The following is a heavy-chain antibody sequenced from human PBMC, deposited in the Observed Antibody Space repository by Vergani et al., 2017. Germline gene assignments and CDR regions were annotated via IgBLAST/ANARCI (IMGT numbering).Heavy chain of an antibody. D-gene: IGHD3-22*01. J-gene: IGHJ4*02. CDR1: GGSISSSSYY. CDR2: IYYSGST. CDR3: ARLRNYYDSSGYYPADFDY. Sequence: QLQLQESGPGLVKPSETLSLTCTVSGGSISSSSYYWGWIRQPPGKGLEWIGSIYYSGSTYYNPSLKSRVTISVDTSKNQFSLKLSSVTAADTAVYYCARLRNYYDSSGYYPADFDYGGQGTLVTVSS. V-gene: IGHV4-39*01.